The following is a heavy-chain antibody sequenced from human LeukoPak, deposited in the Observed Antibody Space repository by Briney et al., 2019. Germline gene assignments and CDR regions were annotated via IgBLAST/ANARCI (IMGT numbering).Heavy chain of an antibody. Sequence: PSETLSLTCTVSGGSISSYYWSWIRQPPGKGLEWIGYIYYSGSTNYNPSLKSRVTISVDTSKNQFSLKLSSVTAADTAVYYCARSLVVVRYFDLWGRGTLVTVSS. CDR3: ARSLVVVRYFDL. J-gene: IGHJ2*01. D-gene: IGHD2-15*01. V-gene: IGHV4-59*01. CDR2: IYYSGST. CDR1: GGSISSYY.